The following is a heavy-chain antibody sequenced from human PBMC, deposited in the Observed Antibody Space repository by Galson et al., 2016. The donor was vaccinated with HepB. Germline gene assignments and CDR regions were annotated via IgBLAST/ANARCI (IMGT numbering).Heavy chain of an antibody. J-gene: IGHJ1*01. V-gene: IGHV1-46*01. CDR1: GYTFSSYF. Sequence: SVKVSCKASGYTFSSYFMHWVRQAPGQGLEWMGVMNPNGNKISYAQKFESRVTMTRDTSTSTVYMELNSLRSEYTAVYYCVREILGVVYWGQGSLVTVSS. CDR3: VREILGVVY. D-gene: IGHD3-3*01. CDR2: MNPNGNKI.